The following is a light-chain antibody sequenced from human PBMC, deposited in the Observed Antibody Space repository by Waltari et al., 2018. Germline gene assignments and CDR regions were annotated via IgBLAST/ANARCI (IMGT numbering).Light chain of an antibody. CDR1: GRDVGDYNY. CDR2: EVT. Sequence: QSALTQPPSPSGSPGQTVTISCTATGRDVGDYNYVSWYQQHPGKAPKLMIYEVTKRPSGVPDRFSGSKSGNTASLTVSGLQAEDEADYYCSSHVVFGGGTKLTVL. CDR3: SSHVV. V-gene: IGLV2-8*01. J-gene: IGLJ3*02.